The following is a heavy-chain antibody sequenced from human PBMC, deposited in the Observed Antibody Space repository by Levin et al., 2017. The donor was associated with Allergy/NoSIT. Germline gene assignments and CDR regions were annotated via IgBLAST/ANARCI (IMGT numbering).Heavy chain of an antibody. CDR2: FDPETDET. Sequence: PQASVKVSCKVSGSTLSEVSVNWVRQAPGEGLEWMGRFDPETDETDNTQKFHGRVTVTEDTSTDTGYMELSGLRSDDTAVYYCAIAQYDFRSGKPQSFDYWGQGTLITVSS. CDR1: GSTLSEVS. D-gene: IGHD3-3*01. CDR3: AIAQYDFRSGKPQSFDY. V-gene: IGHV1-24*01. J-gene: IGHJ4*02.